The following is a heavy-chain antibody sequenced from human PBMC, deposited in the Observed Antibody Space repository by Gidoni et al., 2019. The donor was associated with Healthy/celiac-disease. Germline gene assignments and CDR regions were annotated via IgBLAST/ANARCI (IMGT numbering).Heavy chain of an antibody. CDR3: AREGTEGYCTNGVCYTGGIYYYYYMDV. V-gene: IGHV4-31*03. Sequence: QVQLQESGPGLVKPSQTLSLTCTVSGGSISSGGYYWSWIRQHPGKGLEWIGYIYYSGSTYYNPSLKSRVTISVDTSKNQFSLKLSSVTAADTAVYYCAREGTEGYCTNGVCYTGGIYYYYYMDVWGKGTTVTVSS. J-gene: IGHJ6*03. CDR1: GGSISSGGYY. CDR2: IYYSGST. D-gene: IGHD2-8*01.